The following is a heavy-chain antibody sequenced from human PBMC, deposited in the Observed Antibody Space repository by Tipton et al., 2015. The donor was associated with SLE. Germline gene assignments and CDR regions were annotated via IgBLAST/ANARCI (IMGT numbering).Heavy chain of an antibody. CDR3: ARELIIAAYSGGDY. J-gene: IGHJ4*02. V-gene: IGHV3-23*03. D-gene: IGHD1-26*01. Sequence: GSLRLSCAASGFTFSTYAMNWVRQAPGKGLEWVSVTYSGGPTYYADSVKGRVTITRDTSISTTYMEVTRLKSDDTAVYYCARELIIAAYSGGDYWGQGTLVTVSS. CDR2: TYSGGPT. CDR1: GFTFSTYA.